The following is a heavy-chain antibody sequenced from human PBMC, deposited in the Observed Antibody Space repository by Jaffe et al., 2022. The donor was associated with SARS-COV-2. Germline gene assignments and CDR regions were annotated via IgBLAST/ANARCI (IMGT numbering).Heavy chain of an antibody. D-gene: IGHD2-15*01. CDR2: INHSGST. CDR3: VKTRRVVAATGNPTYAFDL. Sequence: QVQLQQWGAGLLKPLETLSLTCAVYGGSFSDYYWSWIRQPPGKGLEWIGEINHSGSTNYNPSLKSRVSISVDTSKNQFSLKLSSVTAADTAVYYCVKTRRVVAATGNPTYAFDLWGQGTLVTVSS. V-gene: IGHV4-34*01. CDR1: GGSFSDYY. J-gene: IGHJ3*01.